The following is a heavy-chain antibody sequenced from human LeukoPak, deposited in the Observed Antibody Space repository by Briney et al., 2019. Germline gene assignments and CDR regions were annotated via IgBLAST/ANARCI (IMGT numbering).Heavy chain of an antibody. V-gene: IGHV1-2*02. J-gene: IGHJ5*02. CDR3: ARGYCSGDSCFWFDP. CDR2: INPNSGGT. CDR1: GYTFTGYY. Sequence: ASVKVSFKASGYTFTGYYMHWVRQAPGQGLEWMGWINPNSGGTNYAQKFQGRVTMTRDTSISTAYMELSRLRSDDTAVYYCARGYCSGDSCFWFDPWGQGTLVTVSS. D-gene: IGHD2-15*01.